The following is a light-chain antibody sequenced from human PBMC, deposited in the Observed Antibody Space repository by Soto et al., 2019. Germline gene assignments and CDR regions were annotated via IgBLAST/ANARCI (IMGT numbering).Light chain of an antibody. Sequence: EIVLTQSPGTLSLSQGERATLSCRASQGVSSSYLAWYQHKPGQAPRLLIYGASMRDSGIPDRFSGSGSGTDFTLTISRLEPEDFAVYYCQQRSNWPGTFGQGTKVDIK. CDR2: GAS. V-gene: IGKV3D-20*02. CDR3: QQRSNWPGT. CDR1: QGVSSSY. J-gene: IGKJ1*01.